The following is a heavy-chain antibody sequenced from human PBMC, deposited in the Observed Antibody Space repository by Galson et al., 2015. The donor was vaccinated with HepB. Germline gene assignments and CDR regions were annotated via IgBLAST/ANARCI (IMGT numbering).Heavy chain of an antibody. J-gene: IGHJ5*02. CDR1: GYTFTSYD. CDR2: TNPNSDNT. D-gene: IGHD6-19*01. Sequence: SVKVSCKASGYTFTSYDINWVRQATGQGLEWMGWTNPNSDNTGYAQKFQGRVTMTRNTSISTAYMELRSLKPEDTAIYYCARVDISVAGGRRFDPWGQGTLVTVSS. V-gene: IGHV1-8*01. CDR3: ARVDISVAGGRRFDP.